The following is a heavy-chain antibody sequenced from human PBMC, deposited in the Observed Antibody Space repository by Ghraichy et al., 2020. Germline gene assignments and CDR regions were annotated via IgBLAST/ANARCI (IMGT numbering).Heavy chain of an antibody. CDR2: ISGSGGST. CDR3: ARSLRSSWSLETLYYFDY. V-gene: IGHV3-23*01. Sequence: LSLTCAASGFTFSSYAMSWVRQAPGKGLEWVSAISGSGGSTYYADSVKGRFTISRDNSKNTLYLQMNSLRAEDTAVYYCARSLRSSWSLETLYYFDYWGQGTLVTVSS. D-gene: IGHD6-13*01. J-gene: IGHJ4*02. CDR1: GFTFSSYA.